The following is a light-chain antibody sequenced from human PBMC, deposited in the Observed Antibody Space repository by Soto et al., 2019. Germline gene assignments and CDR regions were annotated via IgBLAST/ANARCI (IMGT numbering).Light chain of an antibody. CDR2: DVS. CDR3: SSYTSSSTLYV. Sequence: QSVLTQPASVSGSPGQSITISCTGTSSDVGGYNYVSWYQQHPGKAPKLMIHDVSNRPSGVSNRFSGSKSGNTASLTISGLQAEDEADYYCSSYTSSSTLYVFGTGNKVTVL. J-gene: IGLJ1*01. V-gene: IGLV2-14*01. CDR1: SSDVGGYNY.